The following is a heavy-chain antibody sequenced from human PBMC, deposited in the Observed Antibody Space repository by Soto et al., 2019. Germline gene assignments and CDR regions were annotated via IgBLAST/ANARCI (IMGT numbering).Heavy chain of an antibody. D-gene: IGHD3-3*01. CDR3: ARDLTIFGVVNAEDAFDI. CDR2: IIPIFGTA. V-gene: IGHV1-69*01. CDR1: GGTFGSYA. Sequence: QVQLVQSGAEVKKPGSSVKVSCKASGGTFGSYAISWVRQAPGQGLEWMGGIIPIFGTANYAQKFQGRVTITADESTSTAYMELSSLRSEDTAVYYCARDLTIFGVVNAEDAFDIWGQGTMVTVSS. J-gene: IGHJ3*02.